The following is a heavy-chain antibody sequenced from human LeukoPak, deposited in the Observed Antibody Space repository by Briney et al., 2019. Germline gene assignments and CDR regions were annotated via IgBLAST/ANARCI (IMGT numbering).Heavy chain of an antibody. CDR1: GGTFSSYA. CDR3: ARGRAAAYVPFDY. CDR2: IIPIFGTA. V-gene: IGHV1-69*13. D-gene: IGHD3-16*01. Sequence: ASVKVSCKASGGTFSSYAISWVRQAPGQGLEWMGGIIPIFGTANYAQKFQGRVTITADESTSTAYMELSSLRSEDTAVYYCARGRAAAYVPFDYWGQGTLVTVSS. J-gene: IGHJ4*02.